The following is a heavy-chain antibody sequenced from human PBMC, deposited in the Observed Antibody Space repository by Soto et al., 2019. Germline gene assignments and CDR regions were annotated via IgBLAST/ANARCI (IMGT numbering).Heavy chain of an antibody. J-gene: IGHJ6*02. Sequence: WVLRLSCAASVFTFSSYAMHWVRQAPGKGLERVAVISYDGSNKYYADSVKGRFTISRDNSKNTLYLQMNSLRAEDTAVYYCARSFGDDRYYYYGMDVWGQGTTVTVSS. D-gene: IGHD3-16*01. CDR2: ISYDGSNK. CDR3: ARSFGDDRYYYYGMDV. CDR1: VFTFSSYA. V-gene: IGHV3-30-3*01.